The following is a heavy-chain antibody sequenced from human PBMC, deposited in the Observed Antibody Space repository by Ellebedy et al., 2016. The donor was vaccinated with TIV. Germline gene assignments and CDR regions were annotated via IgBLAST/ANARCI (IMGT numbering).Heavy chain of an antibody. CDR1: GGSVSSGSSY. CDR3: ASGLDSSGYYDY. J-gene: IGHJ4*02. CDR2: IYYSGST. V-gene: IGHV4-61*01. Sequence: SETLSLXXTVSGGSVSSGSSYWSWIRQPPGKGLEWIGYIYYSGSTNYNPSLKSRVTISVDTSKNQFSLKLSSVTAADTAVYYCASGLDSSGYYDYWGQGTLVTVSS. D-gene: IGHD3-22*01.